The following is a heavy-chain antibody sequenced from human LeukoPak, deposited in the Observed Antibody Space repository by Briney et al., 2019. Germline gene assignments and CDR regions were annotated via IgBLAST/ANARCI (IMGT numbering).Heavy chain of an antibody. CDR3: AGAAGWEQAY. Sequence: GGSLRLSCAASGFTFTSYWMTCVRQAPGKGLEGGANIQQDGSEKNYVDSAKGRFTISRDNTKNSLYLQMNSLRAEDTAVYYCAGAAGWEQAYWGQGTQVTVSS. V-gene: IGHV3-7*01. CDR2: IQQDGSEK. J-gene: IGHJ4*02. CDR1: GFTFTSYW. D-gene: IGHD1-26*01.